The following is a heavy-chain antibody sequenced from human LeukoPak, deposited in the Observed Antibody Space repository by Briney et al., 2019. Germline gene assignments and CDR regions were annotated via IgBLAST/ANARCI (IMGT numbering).Heavy chain of an antibody. CDR2: ITPIIDSA. J-gene: IGHJ5*02. V-gene: IGHV1-69*08. CDR1: GGTLRSHI. D-gene: IGHD1-26*01. CDR3: TRVNLRGSQYNWFDP. Sequence: SVKVSCKASGGTLRSHIFSWVRQAPGQGLEWMGRITPIIDSAKYAQNFQDRVTITADTSTATIYMELSSLTFEDTAVYLCTRVNLRGSQYNWFDPWGQGTLVTVSS.